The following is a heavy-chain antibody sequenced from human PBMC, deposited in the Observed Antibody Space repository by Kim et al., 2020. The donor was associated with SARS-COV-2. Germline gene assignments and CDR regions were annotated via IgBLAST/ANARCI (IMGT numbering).Heavy chain of an antibody. D-gene: IGHD2-2*01. CDR3: ARDGRAFYEAAMVNYYYYYGMDV. Sequence: GESLKISCKGSGYSFTSYWIGWVRQMPGKGLEWMGIIYPGDSDTRYSPSFQGQVTISADKSISTAYLQWSSLKASDTAMYYCARDGRAFYEAAMVNYYYYYGMDVWGQGTTVTVSS. CDR1: GYSFTSYW. CDR2: IYPGDSDT. J-gene: IGHJ6*02. V-gene: IGHV5-51*01.